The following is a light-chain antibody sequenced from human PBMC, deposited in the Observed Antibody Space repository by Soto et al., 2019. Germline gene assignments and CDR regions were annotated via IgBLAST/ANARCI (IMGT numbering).Light chain of an antibody. CDR2: GAS. CDR1: QSVATN. Sequence: EAVLTQSPATLSVGRGERSTLSCRASQSVATNLAWYQQRPGQAARLLIYGASKRAIGLTARFSGSGSGTEFTITITSLQSEDFAVYYCQQYNKWPQTVGPGTQVEI. J-gene: IGKJ1*01. CDR3: QQYNKWPQT. V-gene: IGKV3-15*01.